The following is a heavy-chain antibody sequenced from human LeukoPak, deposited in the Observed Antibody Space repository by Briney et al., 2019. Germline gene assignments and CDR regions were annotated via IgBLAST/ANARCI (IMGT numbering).Heavy chain of an antibody. CDR2: ISYSGRT. CDR3: ARLRAYYYDSSGYYNFDF. CDR1: GGSTSSSSFY. V-gene: IGHV4-39*01. D-gene: IGHD3-22*01. J-gene: IGHJ4*02. Sequence: SETLSLTCTVSGGSTSSSSFYWGWLRQPPGKGLECIGRISYSGRTYYNPSLQSRVTISVDTSKNQFSLRLSSVTAADTAVYYCARLRAYYYDSSGYYNFDFWGQGTLVTVSS.